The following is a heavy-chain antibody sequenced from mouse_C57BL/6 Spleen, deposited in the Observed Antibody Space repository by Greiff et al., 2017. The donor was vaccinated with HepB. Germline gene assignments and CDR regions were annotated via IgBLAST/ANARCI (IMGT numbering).Heavy chain of an antibody. D-gene: IGHD4-1*01. CDR2: IDPSDSYT. Sequence: QVQLQQPGAELVKPGASVKLSCKASGYTFTSYWMQWVKQRPGQGLEWIGEIDPSDSYTNYNQKFKGKATLTVDTSSSTAYMQLSSLTSEDSAVYYCASKELTGKAWYFDVWGTGTTVTVSS. J-gene: IGHJ1*03. CDR3: ASKELTGKAWYFDV. CDR1: GYTFTSYW. V-gene: IGHV1-50*01.